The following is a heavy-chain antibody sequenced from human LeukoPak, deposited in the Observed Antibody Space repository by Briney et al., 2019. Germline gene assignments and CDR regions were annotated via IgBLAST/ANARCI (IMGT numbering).Heavy chain of an antibody. CDR3: ARGDDGDYPFDY. J-gene: IGHJ4*02. V-gene: IGHV4-59*01. D-gene: IGHD4-17*01. CDR2: IYYSGST. Sequence: SETLSLTCTVSGGSISSYYWSWIRQPPGKGLEWIGYIYYSGSTNYNPSLKSRVTISVDTAKNQCSLKLSSVTAADTAVYYCARGDDGDYPFDYWGQGTLVTVSS. CDR1: GGSISSYY.